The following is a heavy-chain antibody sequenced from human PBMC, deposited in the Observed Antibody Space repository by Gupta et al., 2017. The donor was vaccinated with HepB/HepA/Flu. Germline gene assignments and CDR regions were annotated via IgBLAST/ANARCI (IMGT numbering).Heavy chain of an antibody. V-gene: IGHV4-39*01. CDR2: IYYSGST. CDR3: ARKEKYGSGSYLFDP. Sequence: QLQLQESGPGLVKPSETLSLTCTVSGGSISSSSYSWGWIRQPPGKGLEWIGSIYYSGSTYYNPSLKSLVTISVDTSKNQFSLKLSSVTAADTAVYYCARKEKYGSGSYLFDPWGQGTLVTVSS. J-gene: IGHJ5*02. CDR1: GGSISSSSYS. D-gene: IGHD3-10*01.